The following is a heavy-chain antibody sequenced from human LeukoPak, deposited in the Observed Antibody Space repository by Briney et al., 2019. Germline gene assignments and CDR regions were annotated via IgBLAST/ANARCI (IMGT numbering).Heavy chain of an antibody. CDR3: ANRGTFYYGSGSYFPFFDY. D-gene: IGHD3-10*01. CDR2: ISAAGGTT. CDR1: GFTFSDYY. V-gene: IGHV3-23*01. J-gene: IGHJ4*02. Sequence: PGGSLRLSCAASGFTFSDYYMSWVRQAPGKGLEWVSAISAAGGTTYYADSVKGRFTISRDNSKNTLYLQMNSLRAEDTAVYYCANRGTFYYGSGSYFPFFDYWGQGILVTVSS.